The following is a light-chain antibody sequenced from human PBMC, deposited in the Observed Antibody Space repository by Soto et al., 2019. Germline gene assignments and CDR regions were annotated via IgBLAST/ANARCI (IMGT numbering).Light chain of an antibody. CDR3: CSFPPSGTLL. CDR1: SSDIGAYNH. CDR2: EVN. V-gene: IGLV2-14*01. Sequence: QSVLTQPASVSGSPGQWITISCTGTSSDIGAYNHVSWYQQNPGKAPQLIIYEVNNRPSGLSNRFSASKSGNAASLTISGLQAEYESYYFCCSFPPSGTLLFCTGTKVTVL. J-gene: IGLJ1*01.